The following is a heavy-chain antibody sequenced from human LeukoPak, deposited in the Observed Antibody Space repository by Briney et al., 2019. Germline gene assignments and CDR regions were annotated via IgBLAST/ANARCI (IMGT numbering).Heavy chain of an antibody. CDR2: IRSKAYGGTT. J-gene: IGHJ4*02. CDR1: GFTFGDYA. V-gene: IGHV3-49*03. Sequence: GGSLRLSCTASGFTFGDYAMSWFRQAPGKGLEWVGFIRSKAYGGTTEYAASAKGRFTISRDDSKSIAYLQMNSLKTEDTAVYYCTRVPTSSYCGGDCYPGSFDYWGQGTLVTVSS. D-gene: IGHD2-21*02. CDR3: TRVPTSSYCGGDCYPGSFDY.